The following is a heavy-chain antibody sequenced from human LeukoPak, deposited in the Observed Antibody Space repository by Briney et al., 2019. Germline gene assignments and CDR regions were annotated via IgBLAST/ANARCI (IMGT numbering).Heavy chain of an antibody. Sequence: GGSLRLSCAASGFTFSDYYMSWIRQAPGKGLEWVSYISSSGAAIFYADSVKGRFTISRDNAKNSLYLQVNSLRAEDTAVYYCARVVYCSGGSCHIFAFDIWGRGTMVTVSS. D-gene: IGHD2-15*01. J-gene: IGHJ3*02. CDR3: ARVVYCSGGSCHIFAFDI. CDR1: GFTFSDYY. CDR2: ISSSGAAI. V-gene: IGHV3-11*01.